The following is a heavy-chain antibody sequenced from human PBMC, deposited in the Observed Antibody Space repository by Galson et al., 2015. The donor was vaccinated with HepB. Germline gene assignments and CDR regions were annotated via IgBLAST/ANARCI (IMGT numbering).Heavy chain of an antibody. D-gene: IGHD6-13*01. CDR3: ATDRDSSSWHDY. V-gene: IGHV3-7*03. CDR2: MNQDGSEQ. J-gene: IGHJ4*02. Sequence: SLRLSCAASGFTASWYWMSWVRQAPGKGLEWVANMNQDGSEQYSVDSVKGRFTISRDNAKNSLYLQMNSLRAEDTAVYYCATDRDSSSWHDYWGQGTLVTVSS. CDR1: GFTASWYW.